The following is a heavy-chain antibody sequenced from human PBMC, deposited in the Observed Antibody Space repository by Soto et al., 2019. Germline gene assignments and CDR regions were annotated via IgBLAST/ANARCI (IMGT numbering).Heavy chain of an antibody. CDR3: HARGPLPTAGNGEYYYYGMDV. J-gene: IGHJ6*02. Sequence: SETLSLTCAVSGASVSSTYWWSWVRQPPGKGPEWIGEINHRGSANYNPSLKSRVTMSLDISKSQFSLRLTSVTAADTAVYYCHARGPLPTAGNGEYYYYGMDVWGQGTTVTVSS. CDR2: INHRGSA. CDR1: GASVSSTYW. D-gene: IGHD1-26*01. V-gene: IGHV4-4*02.